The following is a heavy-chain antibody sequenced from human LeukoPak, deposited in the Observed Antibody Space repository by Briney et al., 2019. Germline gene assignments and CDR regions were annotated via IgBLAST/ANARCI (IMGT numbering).Heavy chain of an antibody. D-gene: IGHD2-15*01. J-gene: IGHJ4*02. V-gene: IGHV3-48*03. CDR3: ARDFVVVVAATLYFDY. Sequence: GGSLRLSCAASGFSFSHYEMNWLRQAPGKGLEWVSHISSSGNTIYYSESVRGRFTISRDNAKNSLYLQMNSLRAEDTAVYYCARDFVVVVAATLYFDYWGQGTLVTVSS. CDR2: ISSSGNTI. CDR1: GFSFSHYE.